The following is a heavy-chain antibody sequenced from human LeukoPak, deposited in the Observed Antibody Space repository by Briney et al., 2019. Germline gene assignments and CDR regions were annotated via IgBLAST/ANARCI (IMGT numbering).Heavy chain of an antibody. D-gene: IGHD3-3*01. CDR2: ISASGGSA. CDR1: GFTFSRYA. J-gene: IGHJ4*02. Sequence: GGSLRLSCAASGFTFSRYAMSWVRQAPGKGPEWVSGISASGGSAYLADSVKGRFTIFRDDSKNTLYLQMNGLTVEDTAVYYCAKDRGYDFWSGYRTLDYWGQGTLVTVSS. V-gene: IGHV3-23*01. CDR3: AKDRGYDFWSGYRTLDY.